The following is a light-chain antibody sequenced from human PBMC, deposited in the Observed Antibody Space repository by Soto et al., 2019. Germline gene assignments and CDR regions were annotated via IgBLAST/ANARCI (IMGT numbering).Light chain of an antibody. Sequence: DIVLTQSPGTLSLSPGERATLSCRASQSVSSYLAWYQQKPGQAPRLLIYGASSRATGIPDRFSGGGSGTDFTLIISRLEPEDFAVYYCQQYGSSSRTFGQGTKVEV. CDR3: QQYGSSSRT. CDR2: GAS. V-gene: IGKV3-20*01. J-gene: IGKJ1*01. CDR1: QSVSSY.